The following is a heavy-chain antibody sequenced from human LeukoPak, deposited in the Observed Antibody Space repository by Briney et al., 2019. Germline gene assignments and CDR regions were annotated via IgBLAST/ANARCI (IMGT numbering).Heavy chain of an antibody. CDR1: GFTFSSYW. V-gene: IGHV3-7*01. CDR2: IKQDGSEK. D-gene: IGHD2-2*02. Sequence: GGSLRLSCAASGFTFSSYWMSWVRQAPGKGLEWVANIKQDGSEKYYVDSVKGRVIISRDNAKNSLYLQMNSLRAEDTAVYYCAREVPVYCGGTSCYNLDYWGQGSLVTVSS. CDR3: AREVPVYCGGTSCYNLDY. J-gene: IGHJ4*02.